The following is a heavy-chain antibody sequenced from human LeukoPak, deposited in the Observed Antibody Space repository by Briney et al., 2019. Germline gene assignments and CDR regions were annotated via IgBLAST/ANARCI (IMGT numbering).Heavy chain of an antibody. Sequence: SETLSLTCTASGGSISSYYWSWIRQPPGKGLEWIGYIYYSGSTNYNPSLKSRVTISVDTSKNQFSLKLSSVTAADTAVYYCARGPLYYYDSSGYYFDYWGQGTLVTVSS. V-gene: IGHV4-59*01. J-gene: IGHJ4*02. CDR1: GGSISSYY. CDR2: IYYSGST. CDR3: ARGPLYYYDSSGYYFDY. D-gene: IGHD3-22*01.